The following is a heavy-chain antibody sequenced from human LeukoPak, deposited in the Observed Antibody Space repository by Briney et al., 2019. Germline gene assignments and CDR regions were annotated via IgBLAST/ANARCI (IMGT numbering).Heavy chain of an antibody. D-gene: IGHD4-17*01. CDR1: GFTFSSYG. J-gene: IGHJ4*02. Sequence: GGSLRLSCAASGFTFSSYGMHWVRQAPSKGLEWVAVISYDGSIKYYAGSLKGRFTISRDNSKNTLSLQMNSLRAEDTAVYYCATEIDYGDYVHNFDYWGQGTLVTVSS. CDR3: ATEIDYGDYVHNFDY. CDR2: ISYDGSIK. V-gene: IGHV3-30*03.